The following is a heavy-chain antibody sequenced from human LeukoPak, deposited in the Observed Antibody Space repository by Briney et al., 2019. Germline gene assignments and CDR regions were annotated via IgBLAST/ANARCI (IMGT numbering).Heavy chain of an antibody. V-gene: IGHV3-7*01. Sequence: GGSLRPSCAASGFTFSSYWMSWVRKAPGEGLEWVANINQDGTEKYYVDSVKGRFIISRDYGKNSLYLQMNSLRVEDTAVYYCAKLAKYFYGSETFYFFEHWGQGTPVTASS. CDR2: INQDGTEK. D-gene: IGHD3-10*01. CDR3: AKLAKYFYGSETFYFFEH. J-gene: IGHJ4*02. CDR1: GFTFSSYW.